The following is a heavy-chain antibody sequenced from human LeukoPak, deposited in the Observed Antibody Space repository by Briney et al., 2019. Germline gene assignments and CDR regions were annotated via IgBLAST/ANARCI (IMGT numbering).Heavy chain of an antibody. Sequence: GGSLRLSCAASGFTFSSYSMNWVRQAPGKGLEWVSSISSSSSYIYYADSVKGRFTISRDNAKNSLYLQMNSLRAEDTAVYYCARGDYDFWSGYYRSPFDYWGQGTLVTVSS. V-gene: IGHV3-21*01. CDR1: GFTFSSYS. CDR2: ISSSSSYI. J-gene: IGHJ4*02. D-gene: IGHD3-3*01. CDR3: ARGDYDFWSGYYRSPFDY.